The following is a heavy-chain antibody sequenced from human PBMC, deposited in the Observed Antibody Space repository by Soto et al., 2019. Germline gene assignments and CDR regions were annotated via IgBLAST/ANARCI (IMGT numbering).Heavy chain of an antibody. CDR3: ARDPDRNWFDP. V-gene: IGHV1-18*01. CDR1: GYTFASSG. Sequence: GASVKVFCKASGYTFASSGISWVRQAPGQGLEWMGWISAYNGNTNYAQKLQGRVTMTTDTSTSTAYMELRSLRSDDTAMYYCARDPDRNWFDPWGQGTLVTVSS. CDR2: ISAYNGNT. J-gene: IGHJ5*02.